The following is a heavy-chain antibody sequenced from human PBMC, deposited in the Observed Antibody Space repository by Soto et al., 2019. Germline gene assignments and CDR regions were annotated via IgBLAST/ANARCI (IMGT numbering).Heavy chain of an antibody. Sequence: QVQLQESGPGLVKPSETLSLTCTVSGGSISSYYWSWIRQPPGKGLEWIGYIYYSGSTNYNPSLNSRVTISVDTSKNLFSLKLSSVTAADTAVYSCARRYGSCFDIWGQGTMVTVSS. CDR2: IYYSGST. J-gene: IGHJ3*02. D-gene: IGHD3-10*01. V-gene: IGHV4-59*08. CDR1: GGSISSYY. CDR3: ARRYGSCFDI.